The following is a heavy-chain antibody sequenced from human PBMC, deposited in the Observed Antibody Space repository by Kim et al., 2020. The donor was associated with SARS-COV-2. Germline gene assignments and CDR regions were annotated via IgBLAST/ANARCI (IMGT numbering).Heavy chain of an antibody. J-gene: IGHJ4*02. CDR2: IYPGDSDT. CDR1: GYNFATYW. V-gene: IGHV5-51*01. D-gene: IGHD3-16*01. Sequence: GESLKISCKTSGYNFATYWIGWVCQMPGKGLEWMGIIYPGDSDTRYSPSFQGQVTISVDKSVTTAYLQWSSLKASDTAIYYCVRHEGYALVHYWGQGTLVTVSS. CDR3: VRHEGYALVHY.